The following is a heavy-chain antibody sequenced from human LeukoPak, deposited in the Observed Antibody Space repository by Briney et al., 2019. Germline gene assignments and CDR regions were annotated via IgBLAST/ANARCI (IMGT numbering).Heavy chain of an antibody. J-gene: IGHJ2*01. V-gene: IGHV4-34*01. D-gene: IGHD5-12*01. Sequence: SETLSLTCAVYGGSFSGYYWSWIRQPPGKGLEWIGEINHSGSTNYNPSLKSRVTISVDTSKNQFSLKLSSVTAADTAVYYCARSVGVATIYWYFDLWGRGTLVTVSS. CDR2: INHSGST. CDR3: ARSVGVATIYWYFDL. CDR1: GGSFSGYY.